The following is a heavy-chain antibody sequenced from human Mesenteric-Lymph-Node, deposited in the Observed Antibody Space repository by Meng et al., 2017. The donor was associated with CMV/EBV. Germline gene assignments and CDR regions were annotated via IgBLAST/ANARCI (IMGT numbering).Heavy chain of an antibody. CDR3: ARDRLSYYDETGPTRAYGMDF. D-gene: IGHD3-22*01. J-gene: IGHJ6*02. CDR1: GLTFSSYT. Sequence: GGSLRLSCEASGLTFSSYTISWVRRAPGRGLEWVSSISSRGSFIYYADSVKGRFTISRDNAKKSRYLQMNSLRSEDTAVFYCARDRLSYYDETGPTRAYGMDFWGQGTAVTVSS. CDR2: ISSRGSFI. V-gene: IGHV3-21*01.